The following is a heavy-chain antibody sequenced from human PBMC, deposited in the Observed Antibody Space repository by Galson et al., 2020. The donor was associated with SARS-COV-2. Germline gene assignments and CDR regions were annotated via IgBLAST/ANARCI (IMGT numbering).Heavy chain of an antibody. J-gene: IGHJ4*02. CDR1: GFTFTSYE. Sequence: GGSLRLSCGASGFTFTSYEMNWVRQAPGKGLEWISYISNSDGTIYYADSVKGRFTISRDNAKNSLYLQMNSLRVEDTAVYYCARAGFDYWGQGTLVTVSS. CDR2: ISNSDGTI. D-gene: IGHD3-10*01. V-gene: IGHV3-48*03. CDR3: ARAGFDY.